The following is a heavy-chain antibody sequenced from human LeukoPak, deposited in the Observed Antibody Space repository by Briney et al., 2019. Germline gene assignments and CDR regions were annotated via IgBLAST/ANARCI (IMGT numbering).Heavy chain of an antibody. V-gene: IGHV4-31*03. Sequence: SETLSLTCTVSGASISSGGYYWNWIRQHPGKGLEWIGYIYYSGSIYYNPSLKSRSTFSLDRSKNQFSLKLSSVTAADTAVYYCARHGHSSYLYGYYFDYWGQGTLVTVSS. D-gene: IGHD4-17*01. CDR3: ARHGHSSYLYGYYFDY. J-gene: IGHJ4*02. CDR2: IYYSGSI. CDR1: GASISSGGYY.